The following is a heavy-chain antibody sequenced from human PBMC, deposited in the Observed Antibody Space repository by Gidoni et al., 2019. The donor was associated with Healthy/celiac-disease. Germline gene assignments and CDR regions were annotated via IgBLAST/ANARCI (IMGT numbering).Heavy chain of an antibody. CDR3: ARDLDCSSTSCYDVYYYGMDV. CDR2: IIPIFGTA. CDR1: GGTFSSYA. V-gene: IGHV1-69*01. J-gene: IGHJ6*02. D-gene: IGHD2-2*01. Sequence: QVQLVQSGAEVKKPGSSVKVSCKASGGTFSSYAISWVRQAPGQGLEWMGGIIPIFGTANYAQKFQGRVTITADESTSTAYMELSSLRSEDTAVYYCARDLDCSSTSCYDVYYYGMDVWGQGTTVTVSS.